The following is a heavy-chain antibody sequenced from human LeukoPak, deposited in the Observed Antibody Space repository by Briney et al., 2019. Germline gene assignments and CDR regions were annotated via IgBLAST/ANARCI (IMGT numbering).Heavy chain of an antibody. CDR1: GFTFSSYS. D-gene: IGHD6-19*01. J-gene: IGHJ5*02. CDR3: ASSSSGWYGGWFDP. Sequence: GGSLRLSCAASGFTFSSYSMNWVRPAPGKGLEWVSSISSSSSYIYYADSVKGRFTISRDNAKNSLYLQMNSLRAEDTAVYYCASSSSGWYGGWFDPWGQGTLVTVSS. V-gene: IGHV3-21*01. CDR2: ISSSSSYI.